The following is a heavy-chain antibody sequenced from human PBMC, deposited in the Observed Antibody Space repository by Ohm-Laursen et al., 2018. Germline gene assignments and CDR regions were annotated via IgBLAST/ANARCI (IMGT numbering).Heavy chain of an antibody. D-gene: IGHD3-10*01. J-gene: IGHJ4*02. CDR2: IYYSGST. Sequence: SDTLSLTCTVSGGSVSSGSYFWSWIRQPPGKGLEWIGYIYYSGSTNYNPSLKSRVTISVDTSKNQFSLKLSSVTAADTAVYYCARDHPRGMGGYFDYWGQGTLVTVSS. CDR3: ARDHPRGMGGYFDY. CDR1: GGSVSSGSYF. V-gene: IGHV4-61*01.